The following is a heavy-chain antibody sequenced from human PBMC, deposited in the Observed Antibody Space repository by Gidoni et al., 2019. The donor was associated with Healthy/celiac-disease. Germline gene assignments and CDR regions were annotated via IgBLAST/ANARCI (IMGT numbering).Heavy chain of an antibody. J-gene: IGHJ6*02. V-gene: IGHV3-21*01. Sequence: EVQLVESGGGLVKPGGSLRLSCAATGFTFSSYSMNWVRQAPGKGLEWVSSISSSSSYIYYADSVKGRFTISRDNAKNSLYLQMNSLRAEDTAVYYCARDAISSGWYYYYYYGMDVWGQGTTVTVSS. D-gene: IGHD6-19*01. CDR3: ARDAISSGWYYYYYYGMDV. CDR2: ISSSSSYI. CDR1: GFTFSSYS.